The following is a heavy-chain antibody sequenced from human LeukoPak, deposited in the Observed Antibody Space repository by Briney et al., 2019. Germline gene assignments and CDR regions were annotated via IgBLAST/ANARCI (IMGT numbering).Heavy chain of an antibody. Sequence: PSETLSLTCTVSGGSVSISSGGYYWSWIRQHPGKGLEWIGYIYYSGSTYYNPSLESRVIISVDMSKNQFSLKLSSVTAADTAVYYCARGLDSSGYYYEVGPYWGQGTLVTVSS. CDR2: IYYSGST. CDR1: GGSVSISSGGYY. V-gene: IGHV4-31*03. D-gene: IGHD3-22*01. CDR3: ARGLDSSGYYYEVGPY. J-gene: IGHJ4*02.